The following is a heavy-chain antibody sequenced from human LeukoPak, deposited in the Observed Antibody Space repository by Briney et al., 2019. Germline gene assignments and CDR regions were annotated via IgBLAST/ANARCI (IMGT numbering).Heavy chain of an antibody. Sequence: ASVKVSCKASGYTFTSYYMHWVRQAPGQGLEWMGIINPSGGSTSYAQKFQGRVTMARDTSTSTVYMELSSLRSEDTAVYYCARFERELYGMDVWGQGTTVTVSS. CDR3: ARFERELYGMDV. V-gene: IGHV1-46*01. D-gene: IGHD1-26*01. CDR2: INPSGGST. J-gene: IGHJ6*02. CDR1: GYTFTSYY.